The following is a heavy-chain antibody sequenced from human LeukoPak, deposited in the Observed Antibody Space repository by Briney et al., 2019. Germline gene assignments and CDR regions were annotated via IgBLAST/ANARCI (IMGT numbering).Heavy chain of an antibody. CDR1: GGTFSSYT. Sequence: SVKISCKASGGTFSSYTISRVRQAPGQGLEWMGRIIPILGIANYAQKFQVRVTITADKSTSTAYMELSSLRSEDTAVYYCARDFESTYYYYYMDVWGKGTTVTVSS. V-gene: IGHV1-69*04. CDR2: IIPILGIA. J-gene: IGHJ6*03. CDR3: ARDFESTYYYYYMDV. D-gene: IGHD2-2*01.